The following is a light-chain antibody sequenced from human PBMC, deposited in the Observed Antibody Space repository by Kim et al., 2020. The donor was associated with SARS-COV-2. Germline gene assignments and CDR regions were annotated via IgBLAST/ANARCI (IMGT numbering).Light chain of an antibody. J-gene: IGLJ1*01. V-gene: IGLV1-40*01. CDR3: QSYDSSLSGSGV. CDR2: GNS. Sequence: VTIACTGSSSNIGAGYDGHWYRQLPGTAPKLLIFGNSNRPSGVPDRFSGSKSGTSASLAITGLQAEDEADYYCQSYDSSLSGSGVFGTGTKVTVL. CDR1: SSNIGAGYD.